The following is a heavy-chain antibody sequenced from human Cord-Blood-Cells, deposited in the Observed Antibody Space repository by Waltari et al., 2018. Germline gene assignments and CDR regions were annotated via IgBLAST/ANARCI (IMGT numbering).Heavy chain of an antibody. CDR2: ISSSSSTI. CDR1: GFTFSSYS. V-gene: IGHV3-48*01. Sequence: EVQLVESGGGLVQPGGSLRLSCAASGFTFSSYSMNWVRQAPGKGLEWVSYISSSSSTIYYADSVKGRFTISRDNAKNSLYLQMNSLRAEDTAVYYCARDPRWLRFDYWGQGTLVTVSS. CDR3: ARDPRWLRFDY. J-gene: IGHJ4*02. D-gene: IGHD5-12*01.